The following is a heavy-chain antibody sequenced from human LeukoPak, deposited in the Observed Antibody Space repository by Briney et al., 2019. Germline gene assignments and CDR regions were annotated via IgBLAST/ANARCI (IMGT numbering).Heavy chain of an antibody. CDR3: AKDRYCGGGTCYWSYFDY. V-gene: IGHV3-23*01. CDR2: ISGGGGST. Sequence: GGSLRLSCAAAGFAFRTYAMSWVRQAPGKGLEWVSAISGGGGSTYYADSVKGRFTISRDNSKNTLFLQMNSLRAEDTAVYYCAKDRYCGGGTCYWSYFDYWGQGTLVTVSS. CDR1: GFAFRTYA. D-gene: IGHD2-15*01. J-gene: IGHJ4*02.